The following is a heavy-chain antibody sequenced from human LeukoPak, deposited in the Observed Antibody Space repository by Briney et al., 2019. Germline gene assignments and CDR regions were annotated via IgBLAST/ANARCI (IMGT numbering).Heavy chain of an antibody. CDR2: MDTKSGDT. J-gene: IGHJ3*01. CDR3: ATKGGLTPNTLAV. Sequence: ASVKVSCKASGYDFSVFYMRWVRQAPGQGLEWMGWMDTKSGDTVYAPRFQGRVSMTSDTSINTAYMELSSLTFDDSAIYYCATKGGLTPNTLAVWGHGTMVTVSS. D-gene: IGHD2-15*01. V-gene: IGHV1-2*02. CDR1: GYDFSVFY.